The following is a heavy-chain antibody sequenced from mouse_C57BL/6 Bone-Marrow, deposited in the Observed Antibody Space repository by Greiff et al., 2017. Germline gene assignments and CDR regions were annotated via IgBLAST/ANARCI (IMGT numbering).Heavy chain of an antibody. D-gene: IGHD2-4*01. CDR2: IDPSDSYT. CDR3: AGKLYDYESWFAY. J-gene: IGHJ3*01. V-gene: IGHV1-50*01. CDR1: GYTFPSYW. Sequence: QVQLQQPGAELVKPGASVKLSCKASGYTFPSYWMQWVKQRPGQGLEWIGVIDPSDSYTNYNQKFKGKATLTVDTSSSTAYMQLSSLTSEDSAVYYCAGKLYDYESWFAYWGQGTLVTVSA.